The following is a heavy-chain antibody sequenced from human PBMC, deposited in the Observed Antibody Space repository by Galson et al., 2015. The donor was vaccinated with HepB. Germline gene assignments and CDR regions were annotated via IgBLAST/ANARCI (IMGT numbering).Heavy chain of an antibody. V-gene: IGHV1-3*01. CDR1: GYTFTSYA. D-gene: IGHD6-19*01. Sequence: SVKVSCKASGYTFTSYAMHWVRQAPGQRLEWMGWINAGNGNTKYSQKFQGRVTITRDTSASTAYMELSSLRSEDTAVYYCARDDHSSGWDFDYWGQGTLVTVSS. CDR3: ARDDHSSGWDFDY. J-gene: IGHJ4*02. CDR2: INAGNGNT.